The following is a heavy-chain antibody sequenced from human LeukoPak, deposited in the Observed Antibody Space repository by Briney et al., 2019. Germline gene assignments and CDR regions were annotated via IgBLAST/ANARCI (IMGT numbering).Heavy chain of an antibody. CDR2: INHSGTN. Sequence: PSETLSLTCSVYGGTFNGYYWSWLPQPPGKELEWIGKINHSGTNNYNPSHKSGATISVDTCNNQFSLKLSSVTAADTAVYYCKTGTLYWGQGTLVTVSS. CDR3: KTGTLY. V-gene: IGHV4-34*08. D-gene: IGHD3-9*01. J-gene: IGHJ4*02. CDR1: GGTFNGYY.